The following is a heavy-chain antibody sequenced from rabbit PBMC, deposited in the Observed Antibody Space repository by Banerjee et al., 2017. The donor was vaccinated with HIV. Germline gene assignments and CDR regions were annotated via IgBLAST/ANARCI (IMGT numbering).Heavy chain of an antibody. CDR1: AFDFSSYYY. D-gene: IGHD4-2*01. V-gene: IGHV1S40*01. CDR3: ARSPYDGSTLGSYFGL. Sequence: QSLEESGGDLVKPGASLTLTCTASAFDFSSYYYMCWVRQAPGKGLEWIACILTTNADYSFYASWAKGRFTISKASSTAVTLQITSLTAADTATYFCARSPYDGSTLGSYFGLWGPGTLVTVS. CDR2: ILTTNADYS. J-gene: IGHJ4*01.